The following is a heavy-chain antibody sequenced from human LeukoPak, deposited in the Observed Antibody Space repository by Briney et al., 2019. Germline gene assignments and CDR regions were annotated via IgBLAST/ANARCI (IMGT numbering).Heavy chain of an antibody. CDR3: ARAMYGSNIYYVFDS. Sequence: GESLKISCKGSGYSFTTYRIGWVRQMPGKGLEWMGLIYPGDSETTYGPSFQGLVTISADKSINTAYLQWSSLKASDTAIYYCARAMYGSNIYYVFDSWGQGTLVTVSS. D-gene: IGHD3-10*01. V-gene: IGHV5-51*01. CDR1: GYSFTTYR. J-gene: IGHJ4*02. CDR2: IYPGDSET.